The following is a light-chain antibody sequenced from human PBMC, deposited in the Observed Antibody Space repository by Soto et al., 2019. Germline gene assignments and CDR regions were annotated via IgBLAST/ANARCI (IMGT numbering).Light chain of an antibody. V-gene: IGLV2-14*01. Sequence: SALTQPASVSGSPGQSITISCSGSDSDIGLYYYASWYQHHPGNPPKLIIHEVNKRPSGVSDRFSGSKSDDTASLTISGLRAEDEADYYCSSYTSRSTWLFGGGTKLTVL. J-gene: IGLJ2*01. CDR3: SSYTSRSTWL. CDR1: DSDIGLYYY. CDR2: EVN.